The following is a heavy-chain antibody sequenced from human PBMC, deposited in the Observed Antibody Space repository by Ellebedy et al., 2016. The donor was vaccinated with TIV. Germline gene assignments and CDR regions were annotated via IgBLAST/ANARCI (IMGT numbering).Heavy chain of an antibody. V-gene: IGHV4-59*08. CDR3: ASTPDWLPIDY. CDR2: ISYSGST. J-gene: IGHJ4*02. CDR1: GGSISSFY. Sequence: SETLSLTCTVSGGSISSFYWSWVRQPPGKGLEWIGYISYSGSTNYNPSLKSRVTISVDTSKNQFSLKLSSVTAADTAVYYCASTPDWLPIDYWGQGTLVTVSS. D-gene: IGHD3-9*01.